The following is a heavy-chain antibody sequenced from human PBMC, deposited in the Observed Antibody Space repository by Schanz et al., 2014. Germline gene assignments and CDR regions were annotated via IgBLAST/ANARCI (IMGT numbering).Heavy chain of an antibody. CDR2: ISRDGTTS. Sequence: QVQLVESGGGLVQPGGSLRLSCAASGFTSSNAWMSWVRQAPGKGLEWLSYISRDGTTSYYADSVKGRFTISRDNAKNSLYLEMTSLRGEDTAVYYCARENLNWEAFDIWGQGTVVTVSS. J-gene: IGHJ3*02. D-gene: IGHD7-27*01. CDR1: GFTSSNAW. V-gene: IGHV3-11*01. CDR3: ARENLNWEAFDI.